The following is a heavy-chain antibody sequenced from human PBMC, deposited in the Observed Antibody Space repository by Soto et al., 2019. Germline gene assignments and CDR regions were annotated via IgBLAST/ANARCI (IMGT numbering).Heavy chain of an antibody. V-gene: IGHV1-8*01. Sequence: ASVKVSCKASGYTFTSYDINWVRQATGQGLEWMGWMNPNSGNTGYAQKFQGRVTMTRNTSISTAYMELSSLRSEDTAVYYCARSDGSLGYSSSWYWGYYYYGMDVWGQGTTVTVSS. CDR2: MNPNSGNT. CDR1: GYTFTSYD. J-gene: IGHJ6*02. D-gene: IGHD6-13*01. CDR3: ARSDGSLGYSSSWYWGYYYYGMDV.